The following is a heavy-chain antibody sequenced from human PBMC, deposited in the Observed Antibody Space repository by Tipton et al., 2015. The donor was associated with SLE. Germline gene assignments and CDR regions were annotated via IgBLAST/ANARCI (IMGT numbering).Heavy chain of an antibody. J-gene: IGHJ3*01. CDR3: VKSIPGDPDSLDV. CDR1: GFTFDRYH. V-gene: IGHV3-33*03. Sequence: SLRLSCAASGFTFDRYHMHWVRQVPGKGLEWVAVIWFDGSNIKYGDSVKGRFTISRDNSKNTLYLQMSSLRVEDTAVYFCVKSIPGDPDSLDVWGQGTMLTVSS. D-gene: IGHD3-10*01. CDR2: IWFDGSNI.